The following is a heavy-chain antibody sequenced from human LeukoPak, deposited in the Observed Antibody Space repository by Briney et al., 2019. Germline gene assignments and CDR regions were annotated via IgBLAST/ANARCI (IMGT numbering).Heavy chain of an antibody. CDR2: INPAGSRT. D-gene: IGHD3-10*01. V-gene: IGHV3-74*01. J-gene: IGHJ4*02. Sequence: GGSLRLSCAASGFTLSTYWMHWVRQVAGGGRGWVSRINPAGSRTSYADSVKGRFTIPRDTARVYLQMTSLRAEDTAVYYCVRDSGSGSYSGYWGQGTLATVPS. CDR3: VRDSGSGSYSGY. CDR1: GFTLSTYW.